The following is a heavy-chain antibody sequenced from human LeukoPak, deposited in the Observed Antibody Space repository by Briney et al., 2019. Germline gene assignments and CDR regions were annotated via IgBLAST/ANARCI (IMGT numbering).Heavy chain of an antibody. CDR1: GFTFSNYG. J-gene: IGHJ4*02. CDR3: AKALGYSYGTGY. Sequence: GRSLRLSCAASGFTFSNYGMHWVRQAPGKGLEWVAVISHDGSNKYYADSVKGRFTISRDNSKNTLYLQMNSLRAEDTAVYYCAKALGYSYGTGYWGQGTLVTVSS. CDR2: ISHDGSNK. V-gene: IGHV3-30*18. D-gene: IGHD5-18*01.